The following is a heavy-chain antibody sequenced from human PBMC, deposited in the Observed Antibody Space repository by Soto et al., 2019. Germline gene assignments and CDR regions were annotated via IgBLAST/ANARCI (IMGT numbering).Heavy chain of an antibody. CDR2: IYYSGST. Sequence: SETLSLTCTVSGGSISSSSYYRGWIRQPPGKGLEWIGSIYYSGSTYYNPSLKSRVTISVDTSKNQFSLKLSSVTAADTAVYYCARQGYLPYYYYYGMDVWGQGTTVTVSS. D-gene: IGHD5-18*01. V-gene: IGHV4-39*01. CDR1: GGSISSSSYY. CDR3: ARQGYLPYYYYYGMDV. J-gene: IGHJ6*02.